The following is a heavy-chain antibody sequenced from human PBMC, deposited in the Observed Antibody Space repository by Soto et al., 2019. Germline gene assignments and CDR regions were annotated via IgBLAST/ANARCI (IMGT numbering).Heavy chain of an antibody. CDR2: INPDGSTT. D-gene: IGHD5-12*01. V-gene: IGHV3-74*01. J-gene: IGHJ5*02. Sequence: EAQLVESGGGLVQPGGSLRLSCAASGFTFSSYWMHWVRQAPGKGLVWVSRINPDGSTTNYADSVKGRFTISRDNANYTLYLQMNSLRAEDTAVYYCARVRVSGYEFDPWGQGTLITVSS. CDR1: GFTFSSYW. CDR3: ARVRVSGYEFDP.